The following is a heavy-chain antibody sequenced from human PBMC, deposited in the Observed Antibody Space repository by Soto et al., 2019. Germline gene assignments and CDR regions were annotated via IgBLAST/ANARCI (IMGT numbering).Heavy chain of an antibody. CDR3: AKDWRWLPRGDFDY. V-gene: IGHV3-30*18. CDR1: GFIFSRYG. D-gene: IGHD2-15*01. Sequence: QVQLVESGGGVVQPGRSLRLSCAASGFIFSRYGMHWVRQAPGKGLEWVALMSYDGSDKYYADSVKGRFTIARDNLKNTLDLQMNSLRAEGTAVYYCAKDWRWLPRGDFDYWGQGTLVTVSS. J-gene: IGHJ4*02. CDR2: MSYDGSDK.